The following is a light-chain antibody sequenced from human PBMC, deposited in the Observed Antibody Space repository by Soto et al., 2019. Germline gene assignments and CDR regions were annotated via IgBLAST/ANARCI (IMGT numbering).Light chain of an antibody. J-gene: IGKJ1*01. CDR1: QSISDT. V-gene: IGKV3-15*01. Sequence: ETVMTQSPATLSVSPGGRATLSCRASQSISDTLAWYQQKPGQAPRLLIHGASTRATGFPARFSGSGSGTDFTLTISSLQSEDVGVYYCMQSLQTPPWTFGPGTKVDIK. CDR3: MQSLQTPPWT. CDR2: GAS.